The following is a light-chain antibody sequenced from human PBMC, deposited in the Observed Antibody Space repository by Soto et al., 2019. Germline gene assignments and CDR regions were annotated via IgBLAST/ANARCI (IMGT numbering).Light chain of an antibody. CDR1: QSVSSSSY. J-gene: IGKJ2*01. CDR3: RQYGSSPSYT. V-gene: IGKV3-20*01. CDR2: GAS. Sequence: EIVLTQSPGTLSLSPGERATLSCRASQSVSSSSYLAWYQQKPGQAPRLLIYGASSRATGIPDRFSGSGSATDFTLTNSRLEPEDFAVYYCRQYGSSPSYTFGQGTKREIK.